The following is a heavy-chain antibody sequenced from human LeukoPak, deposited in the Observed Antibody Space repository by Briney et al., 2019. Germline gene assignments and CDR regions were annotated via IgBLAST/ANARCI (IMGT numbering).Heavy chain of an antibody. J-gene: IGHJ6*03. Sequence: PSQTLSLTCSVSNGSISSGAHYWSWIRQPPGKGLEWIGYIYYSGSTNYNPSLKSRVTISVDTSKNQFSLKLSSVTAADTAVYYCARGTDAGIAAHKYYYYYMDVWGKGTTVTVSS. V-gene: IGHV4-61*08. CDR1: NGSISSGAHY. CDR2: IYYSGST. D-gene: IGHD6-6*01. CDR3: ARGTDAGIAAHKYYYYYMDV.